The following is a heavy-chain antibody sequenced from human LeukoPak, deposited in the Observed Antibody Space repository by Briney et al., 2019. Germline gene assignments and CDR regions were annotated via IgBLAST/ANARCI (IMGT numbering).Heavy chain of an antibody. Sequence: GGSLRLSCAASGFTVSSNYMSWVRQAPGKGLEWVSVIYSGGSTYYADSVKGRFTISRDNSKNTLYLQMNNLRDDDTAVYYCAKDPPCSGGTCYGYFESWGQGTLVTVSS. J-gene: IGHJ4*02. D-gene: IGHD2-15*01. CDR1: GFTVSSNY. CDR3: AKDPPCSGGTCYGYFES. V-gene: IGHV3-53*01. CDR2: IYSGGST.